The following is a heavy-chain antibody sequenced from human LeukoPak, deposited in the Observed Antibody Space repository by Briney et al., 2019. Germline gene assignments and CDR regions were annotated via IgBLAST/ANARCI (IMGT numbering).Heavy chain of an antibody. Sequence: SETLSLTCTVSGGSISTYYWSWIRQPPGKGLEWIGYIYYSGSTNYNPSLKSRVTISVDTSKNQFSLKLSSVTAADTAVYYCASTYSGYDYGWFDPWGQGTLVTVSS. J-gene: IGHJ5*02. CDR3: ASTYSGYDYGWFDP. V-gene: IGHV4-59*01. CDR2: IYYSGST. D-gene: IGHD5-12*01. CDR1: GGSISTYY.